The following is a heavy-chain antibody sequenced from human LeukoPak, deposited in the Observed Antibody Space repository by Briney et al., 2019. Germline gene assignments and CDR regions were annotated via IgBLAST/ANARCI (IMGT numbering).Heavy chain of an antibody. CDR1: GFTFSSYS. V-gene: IGHV3-21*01. CDR2: ISSSSYI. D-gene: IGHD3-3*02. J-gene: IGHJ6*02. Sequence: PGGSLRLSCAASGFTFSSYSMNWVRQAPGKGLEWVSSISSSSYIYYADSVKGRFTISRDNAKNSLYLQMNSLRAEDTAVYYCARASHFWSGYSSYYYYGMDVWGQGTTVTVSS. CDR3: ARASHFWSGYSSYYYYGMDV.